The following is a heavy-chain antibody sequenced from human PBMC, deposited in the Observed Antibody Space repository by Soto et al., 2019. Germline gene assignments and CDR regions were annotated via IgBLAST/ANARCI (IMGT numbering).Heavy chain of an antibody. CDR2: IYDSGST. V-gene: IGHV4-59*01. J-gene: IGHJ6*02. CDR1: GDSINNYY. CDR3: ARGTKYYYQGMDV. Sequence: SETLSLTCTVSGDSINNYYWTWIRQPPGKGLEWIGYIYDSGSTSYNPSLKSRLTISVDTSKNQFSLKLKSVTAADTAVYYCARGTKYYYQGMDVWGQGATVTVSS.